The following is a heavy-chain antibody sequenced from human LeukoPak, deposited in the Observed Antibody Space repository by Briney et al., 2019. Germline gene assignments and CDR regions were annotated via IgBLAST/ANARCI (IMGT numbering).Heavy chain of an antibody. V-gene: IGHV4-39*01. CDR1: GVSVSNHY. D-gene: IGHD6-6*01. J-gene: IGHJ5*02. CDR3: ARPHSSSSVWFDP. Sequence: ASETLSLTCSVSGVSVSNHYWSWIRQPPGKGLEWIGSIYYSGSTYYNPSLKSRVTISVDTSKNQFSLKLSSVTAADTAVYYCARPHSSSSVWFDPWGQGTLVTVSS. CDR2: IYYSGST.